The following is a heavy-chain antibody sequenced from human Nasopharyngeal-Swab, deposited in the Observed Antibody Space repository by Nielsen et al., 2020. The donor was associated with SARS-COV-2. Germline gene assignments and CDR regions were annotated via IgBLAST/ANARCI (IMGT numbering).Heavy chain of an antibody. CDR1: GFTFSSYA. CDR3: AKEPSKGVVITTGAFDI. CDR2: ISGSGGST. J-gene: IGHJ3*02. Sequence: GASLKISCAASGFTFSSYAMSWVRQAPGMVLEWVSAISGSGGSTYYADSVTGRFTISRDNSKNTLYLQMNSLRAEDTAVYYCAKEPSKGVVITTGAFDIWVQGTMVTVSS. D-gene: IGHD3-22*01. V-gene: IGHV3-23*01.